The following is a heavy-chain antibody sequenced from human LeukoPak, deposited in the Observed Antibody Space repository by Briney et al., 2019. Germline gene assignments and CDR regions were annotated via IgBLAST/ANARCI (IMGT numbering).Heavy chain of an antibody. CDR1: GYTFTRYD. Sequence: ASVKVYCKASGYTFTRYDINWVRQATGQGLEWMGWMNPNSGNTGYAQKFQGRVTMTRNTSISTAYMELSSLRSEDTAAYSSARGLRVRINHYYYYYMDVWGKGTTITVSS. CDR3: ARGLRVRINHYYYYYMDV. J-gene: IGHJ6*03. D-gene: IGHD2-15*01. CDR2: MNPNSGNT. V-gene: IGHV1-8*01.